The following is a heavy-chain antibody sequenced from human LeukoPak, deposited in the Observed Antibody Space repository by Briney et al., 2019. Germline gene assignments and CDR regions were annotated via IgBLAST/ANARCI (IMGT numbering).Heavy chain of an antibody. Sequence: PSETLSLTCGVYGGSFSGYYWSWIRQPPGKGLEWIGEINHSGSTNYNPSLKSRVTISVDTSKNQFSLKLSSVTAADTAVYYCARGSPRVLWFGELLAYYFDYWGQGTLVTVSS. J-gene: IGHJ4*02. CDR3: ARGSPRVLWFGELLAYYFDY. D-gene: IGHD3-10*01. CDR1: GGSFSGYY. V-gene: IGHV4-34*01. CDR2: INHSGST.